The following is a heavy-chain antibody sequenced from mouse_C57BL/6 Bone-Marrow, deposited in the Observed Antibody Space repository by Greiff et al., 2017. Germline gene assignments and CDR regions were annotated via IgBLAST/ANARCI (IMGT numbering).Heavy chain of an antibody. CDR3: ARDGYYGSSWYFDV. V-gene: IGHV1-69*01. J-gene: IGHJ1*03. Sequence: QVQLQQPGAELVMPGASVKLSCKASGYTFTSYWMHWVKQRPGQGLEWIGEIDPSDSYTNYTQKFKGKYTLTVDKSSSTAYMQLSSLTSEDSAVYYGARDGYYGSSWYFDVWGTGTTVTVSS. CDR2: IDPSDSYT. D-gene: IGHD1-1*01. CDR1: GYTFTSYW.